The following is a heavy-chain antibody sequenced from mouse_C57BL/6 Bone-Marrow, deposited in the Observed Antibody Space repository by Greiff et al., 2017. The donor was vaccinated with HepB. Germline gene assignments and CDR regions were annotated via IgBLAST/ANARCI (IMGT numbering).Heavy chain of an antibody. D-gene: IGHD2-4*01. Sequence: QVQLQQSGAELVKPGASVKMSCKASGYTFTTYPIEWMKQNHGKSLEWIGNFHPYNDDTKYNEKFKGKATLTVEKSSSTVYLELCRLTSGDSAVYYCARRGYYDYDGPYAMDYWGRGTSVTVSS. J-gene: IGHJ4*01. CDR3: ARRGYYDYDGPYAMDY. CDR1: GYTFTTYP. CDR2: FHPYNDDT. V-gene: IGHV1-47*01.